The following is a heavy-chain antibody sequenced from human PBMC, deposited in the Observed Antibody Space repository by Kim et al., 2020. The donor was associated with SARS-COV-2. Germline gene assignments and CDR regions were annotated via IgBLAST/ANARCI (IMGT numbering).Heavy chain of an antibody. V-gene: IGHV3-30*02. D-gene: IGHD5-18*01. CDR3: AKDSSRFTSGSQYFFDY. J-gene: IGHJ4*02. Sequence: VKGRLTISRDNSRNTLYLQMNSLRPEDTAVYYCAKDSSRFTSGSQYFFDYWGRGTLVIVSS.